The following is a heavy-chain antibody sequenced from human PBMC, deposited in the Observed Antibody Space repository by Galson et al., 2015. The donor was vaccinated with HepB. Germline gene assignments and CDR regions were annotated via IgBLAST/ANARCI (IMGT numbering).Heavy chain of an antibody. CDR3: AKDGGKAMAKGFDY. J-gene: IGHJ4*02. D-gene: IGHD5-18*01. V-gene: IGHV3-23*01. Sequence: SLRLSCAASGFTLSSYAMSWVRQAPGKGLEWVSAISGSGGGTYYADSVKGRFTISRDNSKNTLYLQMNSLRAEDTAVYYCAKDGGKAMAKGFDYWGQGTLVTVSS. CDR1: GFTLSSYA. CDR2: ISGSGGGT.